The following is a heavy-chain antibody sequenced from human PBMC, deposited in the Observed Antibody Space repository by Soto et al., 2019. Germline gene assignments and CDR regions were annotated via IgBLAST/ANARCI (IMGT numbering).Heavy chain of an antibody. CDR2: IYHSGST. D-gene: IGHD4-17*01. Sequence: QVQLQESGPGLMKPSGTLSLTCAVSGGSISSSKWWSWVRQPPGKGLEWIGEIYHSGSTNYNPSPKPRVTRSVDKSKNQFSLTLNSVTAADTAVYYCASKDYDDYGWFDPWGQGTLVTVSS. CDR1: GGSISSSKW. V-gene: IGHV4-4*02. J-gene: IGHJ5*02. CDR3: ASKDYDDYGWFDP.